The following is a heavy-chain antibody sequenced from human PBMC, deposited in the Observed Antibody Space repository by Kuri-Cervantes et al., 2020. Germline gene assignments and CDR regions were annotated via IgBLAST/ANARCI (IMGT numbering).Heavy chain of an antibody. CDR2: IWYDGSNK. CDR3: ARDPIAATGRGGSFDY. D-gene: IGHD6-13*01. J-gene: IGHJ4*02. CDR1: GFTFSSYG. V-gene: IGHV3-33*01. Sequence: GESLKISCAASGFTFSSYGMHWVRQAPGKGLEWVAVIWYDGSNKYYADSVKGRFTISRDNSKNTLYLQMDSLRVDDTAVYYCARDPIAATGRGGSFDYWGQGTPVTVSS.